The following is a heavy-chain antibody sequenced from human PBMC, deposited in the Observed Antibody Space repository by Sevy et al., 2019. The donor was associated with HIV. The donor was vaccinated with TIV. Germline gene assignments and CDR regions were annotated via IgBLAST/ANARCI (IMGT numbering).Heavy chain of an antibody. V-gene: IGHV1-69*06. CDR1: GGTFSSYA. Sequence: ASVKVSCKASGGTFSSYAISWVRQAPGQGLEWMGGIIPIFGTANYAQKFQGRVTFTADKSTSRAYMELSSLRSEDTAVYYCARCAGRYCSGGSSWFDPWGQGTLVTVSS. J-gene: IGHJ5*02. D-gene: IGHD2-15*01. CDR2: IIPIFGTA. CDR3: ARCAGRYCSGGSSWFDP.